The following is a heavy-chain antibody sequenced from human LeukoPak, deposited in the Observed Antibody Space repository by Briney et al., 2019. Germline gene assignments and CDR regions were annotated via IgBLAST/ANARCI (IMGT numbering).Heavy chain of an antibody. CDR2: FNPNSGCT. Sequence: ASVKVSCKASGYTFTNYYIHWVRQAPGQGREWMGWFNPNSGCTNYAQKFQGRVTMNRDTAISTAYMELSRLRPDDTAVYYCARDPGSCYSSGSYRDKNNWFDPWGQGTLVTVSS. D-gene: IGHD6-19*01. CDR1: GYTFTNYY. V-gene: IGHV1-2*02. CDR3: ARDPGSCYSSGSYRDKNNWFDP. J-gene: IGHJ5*02.